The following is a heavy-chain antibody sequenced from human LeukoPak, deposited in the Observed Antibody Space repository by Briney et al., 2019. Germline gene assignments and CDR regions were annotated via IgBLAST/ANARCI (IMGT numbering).Heavy chain of an antibody. CDR1: GFTFSSYG. J-gene: IGHJ4*02. CDR3: ARWSQFGGSSVGAHHFDH. Sequence: PGGALRLFCAASGFTFSSYGMHWVRQAPGKGLEWVAVIWYDGSNKYYADSVKGRFTISRDNSKNTLYLQMNSLRAEDTAVYYCARWSQFGGSSVGAHHFDHWGQGTLVTFSS. D-gene: IGHD6-6*01. CDR2: IWYDGSNK. V-gene: IGHV3-33*01.